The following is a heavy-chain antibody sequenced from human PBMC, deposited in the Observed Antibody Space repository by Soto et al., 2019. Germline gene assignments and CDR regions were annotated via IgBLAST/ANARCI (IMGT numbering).Heavy chain of an antibody. J-gene: IGHJ3*02. Sequence: SVKVSCKASGGTFSSYAISWVRQAPGQGLEWMGGIIPIFGTANYAQKFQGRVTITADESTSTAYMELSSLRSEDTAVYYCARDHPTVTNAFDIWGQGTMVTVSS. CDR2: IIPIFGTA. CDR1: GGTFSSYA. V-gene: IGHV1-69*13. CDR3: ARDHPTVTNAFDI. D-gene: IGHD4-17*01.